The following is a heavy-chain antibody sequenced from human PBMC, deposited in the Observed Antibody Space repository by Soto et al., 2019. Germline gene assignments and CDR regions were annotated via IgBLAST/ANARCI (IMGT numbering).Heavy chain of an antibody. CDR3: ARQDFYIGHYSGMDV. V-gene: IGHV4-4*02. Sequence: QVQLQESGPGLVNPSGTLSLACAVSGGSFSSADWWSWVRQAPGKGLEWIGQIYHTGKTDYNPSLMSRVTISLDKSKNQFFLNLSSVTAADTAVYYCARQDFYIGHYSGMDVWGQGTTVTVSS. CDR2: IYHTGKT. CDR1: GGSFSSADW. J-gene: IGHJ6*02. D-gene: IGHD4-4*01.